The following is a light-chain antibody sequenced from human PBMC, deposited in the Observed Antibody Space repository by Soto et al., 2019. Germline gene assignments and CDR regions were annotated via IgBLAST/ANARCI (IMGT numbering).Light chain of an antibody. CDR1: RSNIGAGYD. Sequence: QSVLTQPTSVSWAPGQRVTISCTGSRSNIGAGYDVHWYQQLPGTAPKLLIYGNSNRPSGVPDRLSGSKSGTSAALAITGLQAEDEADYYCQSYDSSLSVYVFGTGTKLTVL. CDR3: QSYDSSLSVYV. J-gene: IGLJ1*01. CDR2: GNS. V-gene: IGLV1-40*01.